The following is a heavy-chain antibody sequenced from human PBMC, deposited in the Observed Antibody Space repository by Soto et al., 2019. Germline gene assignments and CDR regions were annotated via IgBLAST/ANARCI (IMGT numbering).Heavy chain of an antibody. J-gene: IGHJ4*02. CDR1: RGSFNGHY. Sequence: SQTLSLTCVAHRGSFNGHYXXWSRQPPGKGLEWIGEINHSGSTNYNPSLKSRATISVDTSKNQFSLKLSSVTAAGRAVYYCARGPYSAYEYYFDSSGQGALV. CDR2: INHSGST. D-gene: IGHD5-12*01. CDR3: ARGPYSAYEYYFDS. V-gene: IGHV4-34*01.